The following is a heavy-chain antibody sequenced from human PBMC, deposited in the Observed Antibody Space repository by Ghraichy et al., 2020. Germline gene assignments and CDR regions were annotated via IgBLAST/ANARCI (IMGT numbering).Heavy chain of an antibody. D-gene: IGHD1-7*01. Sequence: GGSLRLSCAASGFTFSSYWMSWVRQAPGKGLEWVANIKQDGSEKYYVDSVKGRFTISRDNAKNSLYLQMNSLRAEDTAVYYCARDGSTPHYYYYGMDVWGQGTTVTVSS. CDR3: ARDGSTPHYYYYGMDV. J-gene: IGHJ6*02. CDR2: IKQDGSEK. CDR1: GFTFSSYW. V-gene: IGHV3-7*03.